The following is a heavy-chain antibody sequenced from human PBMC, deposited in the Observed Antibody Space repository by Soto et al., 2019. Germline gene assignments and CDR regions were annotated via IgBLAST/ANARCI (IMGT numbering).Heavy chain of an antibody. CDR1: GGSISSSSYY. J-gene: IGHJ5*02. Sequence: PSETLSLTCTVSGGSISSSSYYWSWIRQPPGKGLEWIGYIYYSGSTNYNPPLKSRVTISVDTSKNQFSLKLSSVTAADTAVYYCARSIDPWGQGTLVTVSS. CDR3: ARSIDP. CDR2: IYYSGST. V-gene: IGHV4-61*05.